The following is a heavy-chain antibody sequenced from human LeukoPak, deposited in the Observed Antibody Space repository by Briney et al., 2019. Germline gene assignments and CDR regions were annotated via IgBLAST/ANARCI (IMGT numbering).Heavy chain of an antibody. D-gene: IGHD5-12*01. CDR3: AREGRLVGGYEYLDY. J-gene: IGHJ4*02. Sequence: GASVKVSCKASGYTFTSYYMHWVRQAPGQGLEWMGWINPNSGGTNYAQKFQGRVTMTRDTSISTAYMELSRLRSDDTAVYYCAREGRLVGGYEYLDYWGQGTLVTVSS. V-gene: IGHV1-2*02. CDR1: GYTFTSYY. CDR2: INPNSGGT.